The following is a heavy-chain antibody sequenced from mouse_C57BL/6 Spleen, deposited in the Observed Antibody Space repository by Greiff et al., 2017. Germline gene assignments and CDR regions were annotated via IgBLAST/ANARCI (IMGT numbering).Heavy chain of an antibody. J-gene: IGHJ2*01. CDR1: GYTFTSYW. CDR3: ARRGPVSLGRDFDY. D-gene: IGHD4-1*01. Sequence: QVQLQQPGAELVRPGSSVKLSCKASGYTFTSYWMHWVKQRPIQGLEWIGNIDPSDSETHYNQKFKDKATLTVDKSSSTAYMQLSSLTSEDSAVYYCARRGPVSLGRDFDYWGQGTTLTVSS. CDR2: IDPSDSET. V-gene: IGHV1-52*01.